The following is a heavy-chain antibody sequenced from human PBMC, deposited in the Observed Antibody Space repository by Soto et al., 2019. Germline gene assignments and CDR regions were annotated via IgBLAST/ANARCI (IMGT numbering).Heavy chain of an antibody. CDR3: ARHGEEVVAAPDY. Sequence: QLQLQESGPGLVKPSETLSLTCTVSGGSISSSSYYWGWIRQPPGKGLEWIGSIYYSGSTYYNPSLKRRVTISVDTSKNQFSLKLSSVTAADTAVYYCARHGEEVVAAPDYWGQGTLVTVSS. J-gene: IGHJ4*02. D-gene: IGHD2-15*01. CDR2: IYYSGST. V-gene: IGHV4-39*01. CDR1: GGSISSSSYY.